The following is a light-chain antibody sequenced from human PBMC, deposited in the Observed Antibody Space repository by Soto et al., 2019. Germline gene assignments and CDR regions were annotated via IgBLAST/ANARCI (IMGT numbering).Light chain of an antibody. CDR3: QQYGNSPPAYT. J-gene: IGKJ2*01. V-gene: IGKV3-20*01. CDR2: GAS. Sequence: EIVLTQSPGTLSLSPGERATLSCMASQSVTSNFLAWYQQKSGQAPRLLIYGASNRATGIPDRFSGSGSGTDFTLTISRLEPEDVAVYYCQQYGNSPPAYTFGQGTNLEIK. CDR1: QSVTSNF.